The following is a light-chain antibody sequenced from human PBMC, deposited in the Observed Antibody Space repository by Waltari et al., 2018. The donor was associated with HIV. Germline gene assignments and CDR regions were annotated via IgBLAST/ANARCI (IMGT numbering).Light chain of an antibody. CDR3: LQYYSSLYT. V-gene: IGKV4-1*01. J-gene: IGKJ2*01. CDR2: WAS. CDR1: QSVLYSSNNKNY. Sequence: DIVMTQSPDFLAVSLGERATIYCKSSQSVLYSSNNKNYLAWYQQKAGQSPRLLINWASTREYGVPERFSGSGSGTNFTLTISSLQAEDVALYYCLQYYSSLYTFGLGTKLEIK.